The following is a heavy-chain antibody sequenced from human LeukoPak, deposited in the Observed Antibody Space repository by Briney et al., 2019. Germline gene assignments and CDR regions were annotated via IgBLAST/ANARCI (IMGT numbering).Heavy chain of an antibody. Sequence: ASVKVSCKVSGYTLTELSMHWVRQAPGEGLEWMGGFDPEDGETIYAQKFQGRVTMTEDTSTDTAYMELSSLRSEDTAVYYCATGNIVGAPYFDYWGQGTLVTVSS. D-gene: IGHD1-26*01. CDR2: FDPEDGET. J-gene: IGHJ4*02. CDR1: GYTLTELS. V-gene: IGHV1-24*01. CDR3: ATGNIVGAPYFDY.